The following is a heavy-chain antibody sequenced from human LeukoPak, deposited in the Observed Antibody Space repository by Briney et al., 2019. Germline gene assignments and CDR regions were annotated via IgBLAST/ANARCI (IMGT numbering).Heavy chain of an antibody. D-gene: IGHD4/OR15-4a*01. CDR1: GYTFTSYG. CDR2: ISAYNGNT. Sequence: ASVTVSCKASGYTFTSYGISWVRQAPGQGLEWMGWISAYNGNTNYAQNLQGRVTMTTDTSTSTAYMELRSLRSDDTAVYYCTRDFIGANYYYAMDDWGKGTTVTVSS. J-gene: IGHJ6*04. CDR3: TRDFIGANYYYAMDD. V-gene: IGHV1-18*04.